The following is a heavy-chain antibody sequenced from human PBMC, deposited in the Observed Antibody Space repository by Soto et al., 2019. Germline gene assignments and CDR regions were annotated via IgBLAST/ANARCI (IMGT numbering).Heavy chain of an antibody. CDR1: GYTFSSYD. CDR2: TNPNSGNT. Sequence: QVQLVQSGAEVKKPGASVKVSCKASGYTFSSYDIHWVRQAPGLGLEWMGWTNPNSGNTGSAQKFQGRVTMTRDMSKNTAYMERSSLRSEDKAIYYCARAGGSSWYGDVDYWGQGTLVTVSS. V-gene: IGHV1-8*01. J-gene: IGHJ4*02. CDR3: ARAGGSSWYGDVDY. D-gene: IGHD6-13*01.